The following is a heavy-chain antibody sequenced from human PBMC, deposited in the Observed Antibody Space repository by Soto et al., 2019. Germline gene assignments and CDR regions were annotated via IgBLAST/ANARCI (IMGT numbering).Heavy chain of an antibody. J-gene: IGHJ3*02. V-gene: IGHV4-59*01. CDR2: IYYSGST. D-gene: IGHD2-2*01. CDR3: ARGSRVVPAAINAFDI. CDR1: GGSFSSYY. Sequence: QVQLQESGPGLVKPSETLSLTCTVSGGSFSSYYWSWIRQPPGKGLEWIGYIYYSGSTNYNPSLESRLTMSVDTSKRQFSLKLSSVTAAETAVYYCARGSRVVPAAINAFDIWGQGTMVTVSS.